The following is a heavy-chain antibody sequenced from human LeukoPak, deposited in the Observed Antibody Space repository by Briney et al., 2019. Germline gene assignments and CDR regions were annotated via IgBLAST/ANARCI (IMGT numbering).Heavy chain of an antibody. CDR2: IYHSGNT. J-gene: IGHJ6*02. V-gene: IGHV4-38-2*01. D-gene: IGHD3-9*01. Sequence: SETLSLTCSVSGYSISSGYFWGWIRQPPGKGLEWIGSIYHSGNTYYNPSLKSRVTISVDTPKNQFSLKLTSVTAADTAVYYCARKIAQGLLSRYFLSGMDVWGQGTTVSVSS. CDR1: GYSISSGYF. CDR3: ARKIAQGLLSRYFLSGMDV.